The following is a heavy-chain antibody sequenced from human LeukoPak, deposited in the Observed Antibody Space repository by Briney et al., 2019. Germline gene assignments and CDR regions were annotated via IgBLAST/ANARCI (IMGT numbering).Heavy chain of an antibody. CDR2: INPSGGST. Sequence: ASVKVSCKASGYTFTSYYMHWVRQAPGQELEWMGIINPSGGSTSYAQKFQGRVTMTRDTSTSTVYMELSSLRSEDTAVYYCARDPVTIFGVNYYMDVWGKGTTVTVSS. D-gene: IGHD3-3*01. CDR1: GYTFTSYY. J-gene: IGHJ6*03. CDR3: ARDPVTIFGVNYYMDV. V-gene: IGHV1-46*01.